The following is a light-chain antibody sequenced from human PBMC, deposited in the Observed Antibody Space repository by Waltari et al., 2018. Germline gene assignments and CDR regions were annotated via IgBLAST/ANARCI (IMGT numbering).Light chain of an antibody. J-gene: IGKJ1*01. CDR3: QQYYRSRT. V-gene: IGKV4-1*01. CDR1: QSVFYRSDNKNY. Sequence: DIVMTQSPDSLAVSLDERATSDCKSSQSVFYRSDNKNYLAWYQHKPGQPPKLLFYWASTRESGVPDRFSASGSGTDFTLTINNLQAEDVAVYYCQQYYRSRTFGQGTKVEIK. CDR2: WAS.